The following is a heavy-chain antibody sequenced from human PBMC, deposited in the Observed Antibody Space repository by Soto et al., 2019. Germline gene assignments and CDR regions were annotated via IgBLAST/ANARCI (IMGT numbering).Heavy chain of an antibody. CDR1: GFTFSSYA. D-gene: IGHD1-26*01. J-gene: IGHJ4*02. CDR3: AKTGVYSGSYFDY. Sequence: GGSLRLSCAASGFTFSSYAMSWVRQAPGKGLEWISAISGSGGSTYYADSVKGRFTISRDNSKNTLYLQMNSLRAEDTAVYYCAKTGVYSGSYFDYWGQGTLVTVSS. V-gene: IGHV3-23*01. CDR2: ISGSGGST.